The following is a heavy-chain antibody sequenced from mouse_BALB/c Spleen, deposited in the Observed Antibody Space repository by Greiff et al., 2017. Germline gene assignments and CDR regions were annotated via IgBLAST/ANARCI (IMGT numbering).Heavy chain of an antibody. Sequence: DVQLQESGTVLARPGASVKMSCKASGYTFTSYWMHWVKQRPGQGLEWIGAIYPGNSDTSYNQKFKGKAKLTAVTSTSTAYMELSSLTNEDSAVYYCTRSPYGNYLYYAMDYWGQGTSVTVSS. CDR3: TRSPYGNYLYYAMDY. D-gene: IGHD2-1*01. J-gene: IGHJ4*01. CDR2: IYPGNSDT. CDR1: GYTFTSYW. V-gene: IGHV1-5*01.